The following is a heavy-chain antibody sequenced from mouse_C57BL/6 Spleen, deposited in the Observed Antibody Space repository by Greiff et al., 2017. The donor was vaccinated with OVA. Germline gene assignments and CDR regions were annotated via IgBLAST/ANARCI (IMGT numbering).Heavy chain of an antibody. CDR2: IDPETGGT. Sequence: QVQLQQSGAELVRPGASVTLSCKASGYTFTDYEMHWVKQTPVHGLEWIGAIDPETGGTAYNQKFKGKAILTADKSSSTAYMELRSLTSEDSAVDYCTRGGLREGWFAYWGQGTLVTVSA. D-gene: IGHD2-4*01. CDR1: GYTFTDYE. CDR3: TRGGLREGWFAY. J-gene: IGHJ3*01. V-gene: IGHV1-15*01.